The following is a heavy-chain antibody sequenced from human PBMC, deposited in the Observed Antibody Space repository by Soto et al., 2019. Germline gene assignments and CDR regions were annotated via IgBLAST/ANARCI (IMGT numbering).Heavy chain of an antibody. J-gene: IGHJ4*02. CDR1: GLTFSSYA. CDR3: ARDPTGTTRNFDC. CDR2: ISGSGGNA. Sequence: VQLLESGGDLVQPGGSLRLSCAASGLTFSSYALSWVRQAPGKGLEWVSAISGSGGNAYYADSVRGRFTISRDNSKNTLYLQMNSLRAEDTALYYCARDPTGTTRNFDCWGQGTLVTVSS. D-gene: IGHD1-7*01. V-gene: IGHV3-23*01.